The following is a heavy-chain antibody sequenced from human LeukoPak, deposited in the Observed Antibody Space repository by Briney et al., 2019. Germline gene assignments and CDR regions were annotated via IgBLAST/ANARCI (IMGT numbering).Heavy chain of an antibody. J-gene: IGHJ3*02. CDR1: GFTFDDYA. CDR3: AKLRAVDTPPDAFDI. CDR2: ISWNSGSI. Sequence: PGRSLRLSCAASGFTFDDYAMHWVRQAPRKGLEWVSGISWNSGSIGYADSVKGRFTISRDNAKNSLYLQMNSLRAEDTALYYCAKLRAVDTPPDAFDIWGQGTMVTVSS. D-gene: IGHD6-19*01. V-gene: IGHV3-9*01.